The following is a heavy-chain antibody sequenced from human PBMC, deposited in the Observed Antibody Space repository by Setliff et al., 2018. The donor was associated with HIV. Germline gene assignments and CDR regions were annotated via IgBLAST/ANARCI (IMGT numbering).Heavy chain of an antibody. CDR3: ARVMIGYSGYDAFDY. J-gene: IGHJ4*02. D-gene: IGHD5-12*01. Sequence: GGSLRLSCAASGFTFSDYYMSWIRQAPGKGLEWVSYITGSSSYTNYADSVKGRFTISRDNAKDSLYLQMNSLRAEDTAVYYCARVMIGYSGYDAFDYWGQGTLVTVSS. V-gene: IGHV3-11*05. CDR1: GFTFSDYY. CDR2: ITGSSSYT.